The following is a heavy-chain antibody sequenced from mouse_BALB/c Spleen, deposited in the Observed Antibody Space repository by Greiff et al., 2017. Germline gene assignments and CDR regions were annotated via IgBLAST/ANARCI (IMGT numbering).Heavy chain of an antibody. D-gene: IGHD2-1*01. CDR1: GYTFSSYW. CDR2: ILPGSGST. V-gene: IGHV1-9*01. CDR3: ARGGYGNYGFAY. Sequence: QVQLKESGAELMKPGASVKISCKATGYTFSSYWIEWVKQRPGHGLEWIGEILPGSGSTNYNEKFKGKATFTADTSSNTAYMQLSSLTSEDSAVYYCARGGYGNYGFAYWGQGTLVTVSA. J-gene: IGHJ3*01.